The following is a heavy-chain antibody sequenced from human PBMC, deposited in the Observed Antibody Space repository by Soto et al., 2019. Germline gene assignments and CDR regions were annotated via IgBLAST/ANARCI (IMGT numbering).Heavy chain of an antibody. CDR2: IYHSGST. V-gene: IGHV4-4*02. CDR1: GGSISSSNW. Sequence: SETLSLTCAVSGGSISSSNWWSWVRQPPGKGLEWIGEIYHSGSTNYNPSLKSRVTISVDKSKNQFSLKLSSVTAADTAVYYCARRRMVYAKNFDYWGQGTLVTVSS. D-gene: IGHD2-8*01. J-gene: IGHJ4*02. CDR3: ARRRMVYAKNFDY.